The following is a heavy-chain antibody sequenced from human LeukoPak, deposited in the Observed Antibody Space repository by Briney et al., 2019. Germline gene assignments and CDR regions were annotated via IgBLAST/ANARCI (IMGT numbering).Heavy chain of an antibody. J-gene: IGHJ6*03. Sequence: PSETLSLTCTVSGGSISRGDYYWSWIRQPPGKGLEWIGYIYYSGSTDYNPSLKSRVTISVDTSKNQFSLKLSSVTAADTAVYYCARHFASWDDYYYYYMDVWGKGTTVTVSS. CDR2: IYYSGST. V-gene: IGHV4-30-4*01. CDR3: ARHFASWDDYYYYYMDV. CDR1: GGSISRGDYY. D-gene: IGHD3-3*02.